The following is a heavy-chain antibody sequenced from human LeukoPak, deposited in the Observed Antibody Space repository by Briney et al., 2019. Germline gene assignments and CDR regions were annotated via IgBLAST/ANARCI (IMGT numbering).Heavy chain of an antibody. J-gene: IGHJ5*02. Sequence: SETLSLTCAVYGGSFSGYYWSWIRQPPGKGLEWIGEINHSGSINYNPSLKSRVTISVDTSKNQFSLKLSSVTAADTAVYYCARGVVSSGWGDNWFDPWGQGTLVTVSS. CDR2: INHSGSI. D-gene: IGHD6-19*01. CDR3: ARGVVSSGWGDNWFDP. V-gene: IGHV4-34*01. CDR1: GGSFSGYY.